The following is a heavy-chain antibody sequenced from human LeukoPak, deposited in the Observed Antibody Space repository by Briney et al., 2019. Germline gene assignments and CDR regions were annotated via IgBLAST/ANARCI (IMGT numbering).Heavy chain of an antibody. CDR1: GYTFTGYY. J-gene: IGHJ4*02. CDR3: ARALSLGVNPETEWGY. V-gene: IGHV1-2*02. Sequence: GASVKVSFKASGYTFTGYYMHWVRQAPGQGLEWMGWINPNSGGTNYAQKFQGRVTMTRDTSISTAYMEPSRLRSDDTAVYYCARALSLGVNPETEWGYWGQGTLVTVSS. D-gene: IGHD1-26*01. CDR2: INPNSGGT.